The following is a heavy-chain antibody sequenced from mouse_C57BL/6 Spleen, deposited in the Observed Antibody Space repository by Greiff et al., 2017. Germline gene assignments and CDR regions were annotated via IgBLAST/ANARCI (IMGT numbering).Heavy chain of an antibody. CDR1: GFNIKDDY. J-gene: IGHJ3*01. Sequence: DVQLQESGAELVRPGASVKLSCTASGFNIKDDYMHWVKQRPEQGLEWIGWIDPENGDTEYASKFQGKATITADTSSNTAYLQLSSLTSEDTAVYYCTTGTVVATRAWFAYWGQGTLVTVSA. D-gene: IGHD1-1*01. CDR2: IDPENGDT. CDR3: TTGTVVATRAWFAY. V-gene: IGHV14-4*01.